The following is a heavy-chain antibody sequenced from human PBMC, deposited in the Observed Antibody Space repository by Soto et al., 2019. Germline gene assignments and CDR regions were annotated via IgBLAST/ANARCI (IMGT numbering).Heavy chain of an antibody. Sequence: GGSLRLSCAASGLTFDDYAMHWVRQAPGKGLEWVSGISWNSGSIGYADSVKGRFTISRDNAKNSLYLQMNSLRAEDTALYYCAKGLEEYSYGVNYYYYGMDVWGQGTTVTVSS. CDR3: AKGLEEYSYGVNYYYYGMDV. CDR1: GLTFDDYA. D-gene: IGHD5-18*01. V-gene: IGHV3-9*01. CDR2: ISWNSGSI. J-gene: IGHJ6*02.